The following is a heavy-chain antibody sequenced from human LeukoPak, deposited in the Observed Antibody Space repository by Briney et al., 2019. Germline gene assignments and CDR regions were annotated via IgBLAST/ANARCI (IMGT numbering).Heavy chain of an antibody. V-gene: IGHV4-34*04. CDR3: ARSTYNYFYLDI. D-gene: IGHD2-2*01. CDR1: AGSFNGYY. J-gene: IGHJ6*03. Sequence: PSETLSLTCTFNAGSFNGYYWAWVRQSPGRGLEWVGEINPSGAANLNPSLKNRASISIDMSKSQFSLDLISLTAADTATYFCARSTYNYFYLDIWGKGTTVTVSS. CDR2: INPSGAA.